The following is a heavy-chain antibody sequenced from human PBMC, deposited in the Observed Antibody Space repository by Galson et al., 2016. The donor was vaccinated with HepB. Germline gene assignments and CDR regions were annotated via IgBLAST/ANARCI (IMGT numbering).Heavy chain of an antibody. D-gene: IGHD6-19*01. CDR3: ARGSYSSDWYRSSAYDFGMDV. Sequence: SLRLSCAASGSTFSNYDMHWVRQAPGKGLEWVSSIYTAGDTYYQDSVEGRFTVSRENGKDSLYLHMKSLRAGDTAVYFCARGSYSSDWYRSSAYDFGMDVWGKGTPVTVSS. J-gene: IGHJ6*04. CDR1: GSTFSNYD. V-gene: IGHV3-13*01. CDR2: IYTAGDT.